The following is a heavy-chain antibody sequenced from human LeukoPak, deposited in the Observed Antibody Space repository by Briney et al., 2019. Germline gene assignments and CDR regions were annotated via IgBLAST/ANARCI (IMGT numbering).Heavy chain of an antibody. J-gene: IGHJ4*02. CDR2: IYYSGST. Sequence: PWETLSLTCAVYGGSFSGYYWSWIRQPPGKGLEWIAYIYYSGSTNYNPSLKSRVTISVDTSKNQFSLKLSSVTAADTAVYYCARYIWGSYPTFEDYWGQGTLVTVSS. D-gene: IGHD3-16*02. V-gene: IGHV4-59*01. CDR1: GGSFSGYY. CDR3: ARYIWGSYPTFEDY.